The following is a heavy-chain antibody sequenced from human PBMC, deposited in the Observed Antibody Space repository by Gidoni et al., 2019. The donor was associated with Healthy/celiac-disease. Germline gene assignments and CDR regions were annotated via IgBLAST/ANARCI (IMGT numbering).Heavy chain of an antibody. J-gene: IGHJ4*02. D-gene: IGHD2-15*01. Sequence: EVQLVESGGGLVTPGVSLRLSCAASGFTFSNAWMSWVRQAPGKGLEWVGRIKRKTDGGTTDYAAPVKGRFTISRDDSKNTLYLQMNSLKTEDTAVYYCTTGTPLIRDYWGQGTLVTVSS. CDR3: TTGTPLIRDY. V-gene: IGHV3-15*01. CDR1: GFTFSNAW. CDR2: IKRKTDGGTT.